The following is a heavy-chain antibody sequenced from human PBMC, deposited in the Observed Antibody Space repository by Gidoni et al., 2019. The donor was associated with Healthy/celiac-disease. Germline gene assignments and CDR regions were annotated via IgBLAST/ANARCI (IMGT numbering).Heavy chain of an antibody. CDR2: SSSNSGSI. Sequence: EVQLVESGGGLVQPGRSLGLSCAPSGFPFDAYAMHWVRQAPGKGLEGVSGSSSNSGSIGYAYAVKGRFTISRDNAKNSLYLQMNSLRAEDTALYYCAKDKGSYSSSSTRFDYWGQGTLVTVSS. CDR3: AKDKGSYSSSSTRFDY. V-gene: IGHV3-9*01. J-gene: IGHJ4*02. D-gene: IGHD6-6*01. CDR1: GFPFDAYA.